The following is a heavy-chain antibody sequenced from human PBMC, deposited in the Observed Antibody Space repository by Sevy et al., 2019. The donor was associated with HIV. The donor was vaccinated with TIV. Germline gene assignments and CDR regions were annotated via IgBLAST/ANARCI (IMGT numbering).Heavy chain of an antibody. CDR3: ATDPFSVTSSNDYMDV. D-gene: IGHD4-17*01. Sequence: GGSLRLSCAASGLTFSKYWMSWVRQAPGKGLEWVANIQEDGSGKYYVDAVKGRFTISRDNAKNSLYLQMNSLRAEDTAVYYCATDPFSVTSSNDYMDVWGKGTTVTVSS. CDR2: IQEDGSGK. V-gene: IGHV3-7*01. CDR1: GLTFSKYW. J-gene: IGHJ6*03.